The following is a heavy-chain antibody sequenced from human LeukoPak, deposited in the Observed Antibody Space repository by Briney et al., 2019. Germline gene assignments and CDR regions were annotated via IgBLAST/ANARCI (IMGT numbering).Heavy chain of an antibody. CDR1: GYSFNGYY. V-gene: IGHV1-2*02. CDR3: ARVAPNHVVAGAINWFDP. Sequence: GASVKVSCKASGYSFNGYYIHWVRQAPGQGLEWMGWINPKSGGTKYAQKFQGRVTMTRDRPITTAYMELRSLRSDDTAVYYCARVAPNHVVAGAINWFDPWGQGTLVTVSS. D-gene: IGHD2-15*01. J-gene: IGHJ5*02. CDR2: INPKSGGT.